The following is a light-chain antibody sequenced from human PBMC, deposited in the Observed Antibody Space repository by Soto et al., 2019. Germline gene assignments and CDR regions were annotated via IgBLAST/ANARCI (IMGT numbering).Light chain of an antibody. Sequence: IVLTQSPATLSLSPGERATLSCGAIQSFSSSYLAWYQQKPGLAPRLLIYDASSRATGIPDRFSGSGSGTDFTLTISRLEPEDFAAYYCQQYGSSPVTFGGGTKVDIK. V-gene: IGKV3D-20*01. CDR3: QQYGSSPVT. CDR2: DAS. J-gene: IGKJ4*01. CDR1: QSFSSSY.